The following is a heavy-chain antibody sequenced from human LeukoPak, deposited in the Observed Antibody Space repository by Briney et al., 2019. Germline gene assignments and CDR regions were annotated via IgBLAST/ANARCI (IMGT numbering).Heavy chain of an antibody. D-gene: IGHD2-15*01. CDR2: IYTSGST. V-gene: IGHV4-61*09. CDR3: ARGVGGGYCSGGSCYPFDY. CDR1: GGSISSGSYY. J-gene: IGHJ4*02. Sequence: PSETLSLTCTVSGGSISSGSYYWSWIRQPAGKGLEWIGHIYTSGSTNYNPSLKSRVTISLDTSKNQFSLKLSSVTAADTAVYYCARGVGGGYCSGGSCYPFDYWGQGTLVTVSS.